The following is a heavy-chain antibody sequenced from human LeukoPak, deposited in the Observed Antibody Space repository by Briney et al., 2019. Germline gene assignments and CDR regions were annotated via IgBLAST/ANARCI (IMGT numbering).Heavy chain of an antibody. Sequence: GGSLRLSCAASGFTFSSYAMHWVRQAPGKGLEWVANIKQDGSEKYYVDSVKGRFTISRDNAKNSLYLQMNSLRAEDTAVYYCARSLIAARPYYFDYWGQGTLVTVSS. CDR2: IKQDGSEK. D-gene: IGHD6-6*01. CDR3: ARSLIAARPYYFDY. V-gene: IGHV3-7*01. J-gene: IGHJ4*02. CDR1: GFTFSSYA.